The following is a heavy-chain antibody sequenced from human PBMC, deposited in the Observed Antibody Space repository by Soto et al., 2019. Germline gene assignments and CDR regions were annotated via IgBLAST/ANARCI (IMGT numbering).Heavy chain of an antibody. J-gene: IGHJ6*02. CDR1: GFTFSSYS. D-gene: IGHD1-7*01. CDR2: ISSSSSYI. Sequence: NPGGSLRLSCAASGFTFSSYSMNWVRQAPGKGLEWVSSISSSSSYIYYADSVKGRFTISRDNAKNSLYPQMNSLRAEDTAVYYCARDGGITGTTHYYYYYGMDVWGQGTTVTVSS. V-gene: IGHV3-21*01. CDR3: ARDGGITGTTHYYYYYGMDV.